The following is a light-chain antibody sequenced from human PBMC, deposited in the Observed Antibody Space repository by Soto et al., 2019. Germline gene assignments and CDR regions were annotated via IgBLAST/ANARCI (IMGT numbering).Light chain of an antibody. CDR3: QQRSNWPIT. CDR2: GAS. Sequence: EIVLTQSPANLSLSPGERATLSCRASQSVSSYLAWYQQKPGQAPRLLIYGASTRATGIPDRFSGSGSGTEFTLSISSLQSEDFAVYYCQQRSNWPITFGQGTRLEIK. V-gene: IGKV3-11*01. CDR1: QSVSSY. J-gene: IGKJ5*01.